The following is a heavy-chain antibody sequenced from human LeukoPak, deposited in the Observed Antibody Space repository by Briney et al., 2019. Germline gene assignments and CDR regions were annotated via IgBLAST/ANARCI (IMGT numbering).Heavy chain of an antibody. CDR1: GFTFSSYW. V-gene: IGHV3-7*01. CDR2: IKEDGSEK. Sequence: GGSLRLSCAASGFTFSSYWMSWVRQAPGKGLEWVANIKEDGSEKYYVDSVKGRFTISRDNAKNSLYLQMNSLRGEDTAVYYCASYRSSVWSQWGQGILVTVSS. D-gene: IGHD6-19*01. CDR3: ASYRSSVWSQ. J-gene: IGHJ4*02.